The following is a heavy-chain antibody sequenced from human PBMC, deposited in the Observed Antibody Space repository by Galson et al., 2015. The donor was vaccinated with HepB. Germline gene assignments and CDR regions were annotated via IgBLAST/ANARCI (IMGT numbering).Heavy chain of an antibody. CDR2: IWYDGSKK. D-gene: IGHD3-22*01. CDR1: GFTFSSYG. J-gene: IGHJ4*02. CDR3: ARDLSSGWPDY. V-gene: IGHV3-33*01. Sequence: SLRLSCAASGFTFSSYGMHWVRQAPGKGLEWLAVIWYDGSKKYHADSVKGRFTISRDNSKNTLHLQMDSLRVGDTGTYYCARDLSSGWPDYWGQGTLVTVSS.